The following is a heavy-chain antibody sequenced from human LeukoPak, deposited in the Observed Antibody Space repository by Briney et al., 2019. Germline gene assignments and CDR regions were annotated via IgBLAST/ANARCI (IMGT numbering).Heavy chain of an antibody. CDR2: ISSSGSGDNT. Sequence: GGSLRLSCAASGVTLSSFAMSWARQAPGKGLEWVSGISSSGSGDNTYYADSVKGRFTISRDNAKNSLYLQMNSLRAEDTAVYYCARGPHSYGHYFDYWGQGTLVTVSS. J-gene: IGHJ4*02. D-gene: IGHD5-18*01. CDR3: ARGPHSYGHYFDY. CDR1: GVTLSSFA. V-gene: IGHV3-21*01.